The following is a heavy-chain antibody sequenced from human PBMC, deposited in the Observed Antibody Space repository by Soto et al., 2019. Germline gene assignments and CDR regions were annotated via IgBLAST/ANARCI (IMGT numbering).Heavy chain of an antibody. J-gene: IGHJ6*02. Sequence: QVQLVQSGAEVKKPGSSVKVSCKASGGTFSSYAISWVRQAPGQGLEWMGGISPISETTNYAQKLQGRVTITADESKITAFLEHGSLRSENTAVYYCPRSQASITSVEFSYYYYYGMDVWGQGTTVTVSS. CDR3: PRSQASITSVEFSYYYYYGMDV. V-gene: IGHV1-69*01. D-gene: IGHD2-2*01. CDR2: ISPISETT. CDR1: GGTFSSYA.